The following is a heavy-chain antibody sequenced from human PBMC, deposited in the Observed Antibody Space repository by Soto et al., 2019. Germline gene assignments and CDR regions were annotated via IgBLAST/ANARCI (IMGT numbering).Heavy chain of an antibody. CDR2: IYPGDSDT. V-gene: IGHV5-51*01. CDR1: GYSFTSYW. D-gene: IGHD3-10*01. J-gene: IGHJ6*02. Sequence: PGQSLKISCKGSGYSFTSYWIGWVREMPGKGLEWMWIIYPGDSDTSYSPSFQGQVTISADKSISTAYLQWSSLKASDTALYYCARAMVRGKNYYGMDVWGQGTTVTVSS. CDR3: ARAMVRGKNYYGMDV.